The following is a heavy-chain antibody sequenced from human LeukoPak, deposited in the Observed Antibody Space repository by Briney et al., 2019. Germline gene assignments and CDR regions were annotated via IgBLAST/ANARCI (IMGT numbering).Heavy chain of an antibody. CDR2: ISSSGSTI. CDR3: ARVRWASTGTYFDY. Sequence: PGGSLRLSCAASGFTFSSYEMNWVRQAPGKGLEWVSYISSSGSTIYYADSVKGRFTISRDNAKNSLYLQMNSLRVEDTAVYYCARVRWASTGTYFDYWGQGTLVTVSS. D-gene: IGHD1-7*01. V-gene: IGHV3-48*03. CDR1: GFTFSSYE. J-gene: IGHJ4*02.